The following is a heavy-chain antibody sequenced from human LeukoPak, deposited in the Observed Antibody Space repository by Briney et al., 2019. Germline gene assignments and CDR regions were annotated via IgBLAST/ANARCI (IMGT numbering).Heavy chain of an antibody. V-gene: IGHV1-69*04. CDR3: ARGQGYYDSSGPPDY. Sequence: SVKVSCKASGGTFSSYAISWVRQAPGQGLEWMGRIIPILGIANYAQKFQGRVTITADKSTSTAYMELSSLRSEDTAVYYCARGQGYYDSSGPPDYWGQGTLVTVSS. CDR2: IIPILGIA. D-gene: IGHD3-22*01. J-gene: IGHJ4*02. CDR1: GGTFSSYA.